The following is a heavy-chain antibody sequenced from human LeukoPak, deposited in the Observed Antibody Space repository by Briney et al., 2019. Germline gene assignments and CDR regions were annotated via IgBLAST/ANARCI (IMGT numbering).Heavy chain of an antibody. CDR3: ARVHCSSTSCYRPRGYFDY. D-gene: IGHD2-2*01. V-gene: IGHV4-34*01. CDR1: GGSFSGYY. Sequence: SETLSLXCAVYGGSFSGYYWSWIRQPPGKGLEWIGEINHSRSTNYNPSLKSRVTISVDTSKNQFSLKLSSVTAADTAVYYCARVHCSSTSCYRPRGYFDYWGQGTLVTVSS. CDR2: INHSRST. J-gene: IGHJ4*02.